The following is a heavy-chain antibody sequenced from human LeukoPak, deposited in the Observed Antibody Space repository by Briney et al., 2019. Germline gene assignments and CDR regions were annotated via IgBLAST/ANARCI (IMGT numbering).Heavy chain of an antibody. V-gene: IGHV3-21*01. J-gene: IGHJ4*02. CDR2: ISSSRRDI. CDR1: GFTFSRYS. D-gene: IGHD3-22*01. CDR3: ARDHDDSSGYYPDY. Sequence: PGGCLRLSCAASGFTFSRYSMNWVRQAPGKGLEWGASISSSRRDIDYADSGKGGFTISRDNAKNSLYVQMHRLRDEDTAVYYCARDHDDSSGYYPDYWGQGTLVTVSS.